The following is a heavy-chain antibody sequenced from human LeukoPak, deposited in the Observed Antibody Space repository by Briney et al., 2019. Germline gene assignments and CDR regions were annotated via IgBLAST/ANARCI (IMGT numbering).Heavy chain of an antibody. J-gene: IGHJ4*02. CDR2: IKSDGSST. CDR1: GFTFSTYW. CDR3: AAIAAAGGRKFDY. D-gene: IGHD6-13*01. Sequence: GGSLRLSCAASGFTFSTYWMHWVRQAPGKGLVWVSRIKSDGSSTNYADSVKGRFTISRDNAKNTLYLQMNSLRAEDMAVYYCAAIAAAGGRKFDYWGQGSLVTVSS. V-gene: IGHV3-74*01.